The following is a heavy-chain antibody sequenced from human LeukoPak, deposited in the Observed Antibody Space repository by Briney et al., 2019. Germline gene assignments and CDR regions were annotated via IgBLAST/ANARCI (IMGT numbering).Heavy chain of an antibody. Sequence: SETLSLTCAVYGGSFSGYYWSWIRQPPGKGLEWIGEINHSGSTNYNPSLKSRVTISVDTSKNQFSLKLSSVTAADTAVYYCARDKVGIAAAYWFDPWGQGTLVTVSS. D-gene: IGHD6-13*01. CDR2: INHSGST. V-gene: IGHV4-34*01. CDR3: ARDKVGIAAAYWFDP. CDR1: GGSFSGYY. J-gene: IGHJ5*02.